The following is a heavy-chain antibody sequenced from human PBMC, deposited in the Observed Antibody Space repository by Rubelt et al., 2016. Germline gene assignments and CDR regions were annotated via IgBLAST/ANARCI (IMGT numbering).Heavy chain of an antibody. D-gene: IGHD2-21*02. CDR3: CRVSVGDGGAFEL. J-gene: IGHJ3*01. CDR2: IYHSRST. CDR1: GGSFSGYY. V-gene: IGHV4-34*03. Sequence: QVQLQQWGAGLLKPSETLSLTCAVYGGSFSGYYWSWIRQPPGKGLEWIGYIYHSRSTYYNPSLKSRVTISGDRSKNQFDRMPSRERAAGTGVCYWCRVSVGDGGAFELCGQVTMGTVCS.